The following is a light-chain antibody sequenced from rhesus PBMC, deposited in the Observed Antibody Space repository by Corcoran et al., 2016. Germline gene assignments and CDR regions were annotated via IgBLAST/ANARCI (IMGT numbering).Light chain of an antibody. CDR3: LQSSNGPYS. Sequence: EIVMTQSPATLALSPGERTTLSCRAIQSVSSYLAWYQQKAGKSPRLLIYGASSRATGIQDRFVGSGSGTEVTLTSSRLAPEDVGVDFWLQSSNGPYSFGQGTKVEIK. J-gene: IGKJ2*01. V-gene: IGKV3-24*04. CDR2: GAS. CDR1: QSVSSY.